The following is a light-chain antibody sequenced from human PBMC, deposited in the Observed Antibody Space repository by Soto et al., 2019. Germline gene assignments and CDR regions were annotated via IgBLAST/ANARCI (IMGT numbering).Light chain of an antibody. CDR3: SSFTSRFTFV. CDR1: RSDVVAYNY. V-gene: IGLV2-14*01. J-gene: IGLJ1*01. CDR2: EVT. Sequence: QSALTQPDYVSESPGQSIAISCTGTRSDVVAYNYVSWYQQHPGKAPKLMISEVTNRPSGVSDRFSGSKSGNTASLTISGLQGEGEADYYCSSFTSRFTFVFGTGTKLTVL.